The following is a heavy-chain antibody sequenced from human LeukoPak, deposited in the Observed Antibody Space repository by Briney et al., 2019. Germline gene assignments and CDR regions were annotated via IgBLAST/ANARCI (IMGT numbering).Heavy chain of an antibody. Sequence: GESLKISCKASGYSFTTYWIGWVRQLPGKGLEWMGIIYPADSTAHYSPSFQGQVTISADKSIATAYLQWSSLKASDTAMYYCARRTYGDYGDYWGQGTLVTVSS. V-gene: IGHV5-51*01. CDR1: GYSFTTYW. D-gene: IGHD4-17*01. CDR3: ARRTYGDYGDY. J-gene: IGHJ4*02. CDR2: IYPADSTA.